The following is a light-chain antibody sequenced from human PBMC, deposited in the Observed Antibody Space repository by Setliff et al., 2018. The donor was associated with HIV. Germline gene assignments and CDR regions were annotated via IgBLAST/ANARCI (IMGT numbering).Light chain of an antibody. J-gene: IGLJ1*01. Sequence: HSVLTQPPSVSGAPGQRVTISCTGSSSNIGAGFDVHWYQQFPGTAPKLLIYSFTNRPSGVPDRFSGSKSGTSASLAIAGLQAEDEADYYRQSYDSSLSGYVFGTGTKVTVL. CDR3: QSYDSSLSGYV. CDR2: SFT. V-gene: IGLV1-40*01. CDR1: SSNIGAGFD.